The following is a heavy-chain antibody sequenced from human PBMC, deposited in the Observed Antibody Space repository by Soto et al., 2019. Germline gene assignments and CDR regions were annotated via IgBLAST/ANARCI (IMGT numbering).Heavy chain of an antibody. J-gene: IGHJ4*02. Sequence: EVQLLESGGGLVQPGGSLRLSCAASGFTFSVYAMSWVRQAPGKGLEWVSTINNRGRTTYYADSVRGRFNISRDNSKNTLFLQMNSLRAEDTAIYYFAKPIHDYGYSYSDYWGQGTLVTVSS. D-gene: IGHD4-17*01. CDR1: GFTFSVYA. CDR3: AKPIHDYGYSYSDY. CDR2: INNRGRTT. V-gene: IGHV3-23*01.